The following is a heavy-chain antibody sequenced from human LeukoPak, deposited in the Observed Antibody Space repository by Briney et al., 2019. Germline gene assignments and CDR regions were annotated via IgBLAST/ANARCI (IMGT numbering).Heavy chain of an antibody. CDR2: ISWNSGSI. J-gene: IGHJ3*02. CDR1: GFTFDDYA. V-gene: IGHV3-9*03. Sequence: GGSLRLSCAASGFTFDDYAMHWVRQAPGKGLEWVSGISWNSGSIGYADSVKGRFTISRDSAKNSLYLQMNSLRAEDMALYYCAKVQTTVTTRGAFDIWGQGTMVTVSS. CDR3: AKVQTTVTTRGAFDI. D-gene: IGHD4-11*01.